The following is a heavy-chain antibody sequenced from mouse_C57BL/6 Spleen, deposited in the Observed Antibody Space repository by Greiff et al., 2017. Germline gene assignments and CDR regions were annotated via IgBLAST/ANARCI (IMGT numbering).Heavy chain of an antibody. D-gene: IGHD2-1*01. CDR3: AVYYGNYHYFDY. J-gene: IGHJ2*01. V-gene: IGHV1-42*01. CDR2: INPSTGGT. CDR1: GYSFTGYY. Sequence: VQLQQSGPELVKPGASVKISCKASGYSFTGYYMNWVKQSPEKSLEWIGEINPSTGGTTYNQKFKAKATLTVDKSSSTAYMQLKSQTSEDSAVYYCAVYYGNYHYFDYWGQGTTLTVSS.